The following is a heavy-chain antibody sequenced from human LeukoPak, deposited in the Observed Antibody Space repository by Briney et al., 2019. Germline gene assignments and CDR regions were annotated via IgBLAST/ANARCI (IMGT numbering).Heavy chain of an antibody. CDR1: GDSISSYNHY. CDR3: AGMIYGDGWNRYYFDY. V-gene: IGHV4-39*01. Sequence: SETLSLTCTVSGDSISSYNHYWGWVRQPPGKGLEWLGSICYGGTTHDNPSLKSRVTVSADTSKNQFSLRVTSATAADTAVYYCAGMIYGDGWNRYYFDYWGQGALVTVSS. J-gene: IGHJ4*02. D-gene: IGHD1/OR15-1a*01. CDR2: ICYGGTT.